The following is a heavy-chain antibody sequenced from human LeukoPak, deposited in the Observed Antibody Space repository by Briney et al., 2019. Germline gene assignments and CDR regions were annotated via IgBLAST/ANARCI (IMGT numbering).Heavy chain of an antibody. CDR1: GFTFIDYS. CDR2: ISPTSDYT. CDR3: ARGYCSGSCPADYYGMDV. Sequence: PGGSLRLSCAASGFTFIDYSMSWIRQAPGKGLEWVSYISPTSDYTSYADSVKGRFTIFRDNAKNSLYLQMNSLRAEDTAVYYCARGYCSGSCPADYYGMDVWGQGTTVTVSS. D-gene: IGHD2-15*01. J-gene: IGHJ6*02. V-gene: IGHV3-11*05.